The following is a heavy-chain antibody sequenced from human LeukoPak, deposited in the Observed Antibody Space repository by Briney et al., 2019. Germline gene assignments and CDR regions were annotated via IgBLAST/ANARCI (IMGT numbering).Heavy chain of an antibody. V-gene: IGHV1-69*13. Sequence: SVKVPCKASGGTFSSYAISWVRQAPGQGLEWMGGIIPIFGTANYAQKFQGRVTITADESTSTAYMELSSLRSEDTAVYYCARSEGIQLWQTYYYYYGMDVWGQGTTVTVSS. CDR3: ARSEGIQLWQTYYYYYGMDV. J-gene: IGHJ6*02. D-gene: IGHD5-18*01. CDR2: IIPIFGTA. CDR1: GGTFSSYA.